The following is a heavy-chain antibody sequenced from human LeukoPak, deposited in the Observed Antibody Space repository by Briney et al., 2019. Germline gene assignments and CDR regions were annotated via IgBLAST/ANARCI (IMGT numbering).Heavy chain of an antibody. Sequence: GGSLRLSCAASGFTFSSYWMSWVRQAPGKGLEWVANIKQDGSEKYYVDSVKGRFTISRDNAKNSLYLQMNSLRAEDTAVYYCASGPRSSDYYYYAMDVWGQGTTVTVSS. D-gene: IGHD6-6*01. CDR3: ASGPRSSDYYYYAMDV. CDR1: GFTFSSYW. CDR2: IKQDGSEK. J-gene: IGHJ6*02. V-gene: IGHV3-7*01.